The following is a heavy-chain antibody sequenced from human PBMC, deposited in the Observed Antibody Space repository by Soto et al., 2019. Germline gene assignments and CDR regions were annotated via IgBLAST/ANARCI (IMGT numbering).Heavy chain of an antibody. Sequence: QVQLVESGGGLVKPGGSLRLSCAASGFTFSDYYMRWIRQAPGKGLEWVSYITSSSSYTIYADSVRGRFTISRDNAKNSLFLQMNSLRAEDTAVYYGARADHYDTSGYWKWGQGTLVTVSS. V-gene: IGHV3-11*05. D-gene: IGHD3-22*01. CDR1: GFTFSDYY. CDR2: ITSSSSYT. CDR3: ARADHYDTSGYWK. J-gene: IGHJ4*02.